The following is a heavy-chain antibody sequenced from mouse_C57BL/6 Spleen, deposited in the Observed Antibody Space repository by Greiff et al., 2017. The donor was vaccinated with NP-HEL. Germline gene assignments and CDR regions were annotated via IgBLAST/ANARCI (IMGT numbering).Heavy chain of an antibody. V-gene: IGHV7-3*01. D-gene: IGHD1-1*02. CDR3: ARYIIWSYARDY. Sequence: VQLKESGGGLVQPGGSLSLSCAASGFTFTDYYMSWVRQPPGKALEWLGFIRNKANGYTTEYSASVKGRFTISRDNSQSILYLQMNALRAEDSATYYCARYIIWSYARDYWGQGTSVTVSS. CDR2: IRNKANGYTT. CDR1: GFTFTDYY. J-gene: IGHJ4*01.